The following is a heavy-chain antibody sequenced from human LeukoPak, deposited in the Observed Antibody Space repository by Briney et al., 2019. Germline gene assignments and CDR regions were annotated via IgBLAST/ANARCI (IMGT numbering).Heavy chain of an antibody. V-gene: IGHV4-39*07. CDR3: ARLAYHSDSSGYYFGWFDP. J-gene: IGHJ5*02. CDR1: GGSISSSSYY. CDR2: INHSAST. Sequence: SETLSLTCTVSGGSISSSSYYWGWIRQPPGKGLEWIGEINHSASTNYNPSLKSRVTISVDTSKNQFSLKLSSVTAADTAVYYCARLAYHSDSSGYYFGWFDPWGQETLVTVSS. D-gene: IGHD3-22*01.